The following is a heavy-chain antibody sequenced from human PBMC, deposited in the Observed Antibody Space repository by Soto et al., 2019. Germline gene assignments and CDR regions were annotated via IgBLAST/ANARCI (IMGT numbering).Heavy chain of an antibody. D-gene: IGHD3-16*02. CDR2: ISSSGSTI. J-gene: IGHJ4*02. Sequence: GGSLRLSCAASGFTFSDYYMSWIRQAPGKGLEWVSYISSSGSTIYYADSVKGRFPISRDNAKNSRYLQMNSLRAEDTAVYYCASSRYRPLEGFHYWGQGTLVTVSS. CDR3: ASSRYRPLEGFHY. CDR1: GFTFSDYY. V-gene: IGHV3-11*01.